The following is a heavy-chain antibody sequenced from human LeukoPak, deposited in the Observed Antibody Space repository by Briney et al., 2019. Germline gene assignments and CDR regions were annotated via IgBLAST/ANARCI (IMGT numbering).Heavy chain of an antibody. J-gene: IGHJ4*02. CDR1: GFTFSSYS. Sequence: PGGSLRLSCAASGFTFSSYSMNWARQAPGKGLEWVSSISSSSSYIYYADSVKGRFTISRDNAKNSLYLQMNSLRAEDTAVYYCATKQWLAPPPDSWGQGTPVTVSP. D-gene: IGHD6-19*01. CDR2: ISSSSSYI. V-gene: IGHV3-21*01. CDR3: ATKQWLAPPPDS.